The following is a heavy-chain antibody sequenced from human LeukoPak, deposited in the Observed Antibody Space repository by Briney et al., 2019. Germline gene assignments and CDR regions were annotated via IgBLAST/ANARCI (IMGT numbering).Heavy chain of an antibody. D-gene: IGHD3-16*02. CDR1: GFTFSSYW. Sequence: GGSLRLSCAASGFTFSSYWMSWVRQAPGKGLEWVANIKQDGSEKYYVDSVKGRFTISRDNSKNTLYLQMNSLRAEDTAVYYCARAGGYDYVWGSYRDYFDYWGQGTLVTVSS. CDR2: IKQDGSEK. J-gene: IGHJ4*02. CDR3: ARAGGYDYVWGSYRDYFDY. V-gene: IGHV3-7*01.